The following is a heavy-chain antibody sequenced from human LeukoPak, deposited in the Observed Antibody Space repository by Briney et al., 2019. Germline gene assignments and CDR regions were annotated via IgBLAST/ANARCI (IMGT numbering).Heavy chain of an antibody. Sequence: SRTLSLTSVVYGGSFSGVFCSWIRQPPGKGVEWMGEMNHSGSTNYNPSLKSRVTISVDTSKNQFSLKLSSETAADTAVYYCATTTVTTDAFDIWGQGTMVAVSS. V-gene: IGHV4-34*01. CDR3: ATTTVTTDAFDI. D-gene: IGHD4-17*01. CDR1: GGSFSGVF. CDR2: MNHSGST. J-gene: IGHJ3*02.